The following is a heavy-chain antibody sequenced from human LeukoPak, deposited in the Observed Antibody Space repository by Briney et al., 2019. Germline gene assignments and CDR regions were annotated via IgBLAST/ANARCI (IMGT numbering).Heavy chain of an antibody. Sequence: SETLSLTCTVSGGSISSSSYYWGWIRQPPGKGLEWIGSIYYSGSTYYNPSLKSRVTISVDTSKNQFSLKLSSVTAADTAVYYCARDLLGYSGYVSPLDYWGQGTLVTVSS. CDR2: IYYSGST. D-gene: IGHD5-12*01. CDR1: GGSISSSSYY. CDR3: ARDLLGYSGYVSPLDY. V-gene: IGHV4-39*07. J-gene: IGHJ4*02.